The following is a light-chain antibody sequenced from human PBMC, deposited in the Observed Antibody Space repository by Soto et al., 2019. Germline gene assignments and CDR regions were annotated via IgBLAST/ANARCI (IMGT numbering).Light chain of an antibody. CDR2: DDN. J-gene: IGLJ1*01. V-gene: IGLV1-51*01. CDR1: SSSIGSNY. CDR3: GTWDSSLSVYV. Sequence: QSVLTQPPSVSAAPGQMVTISCSGSSSSIGSNYASWYQHLPGTAPKLLIYDDNKRPSGIPDRFSGSKSGTSATLGIAGLQTGDEADYYCGTWDSSLSVYVLGTGTKVTVL.